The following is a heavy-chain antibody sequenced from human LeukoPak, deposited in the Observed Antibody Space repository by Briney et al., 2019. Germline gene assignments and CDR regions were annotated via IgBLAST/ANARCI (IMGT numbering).Heavy chain of an antibody. D-gene: IGHD3-10*01. CDR3: ARVNPHYYGSGTYYNVVSGPFDY. V-gene: IGHV3-33*08. CDR2: IWYDGSDK. J-gene: IGHJ4*02. CDR1: GFTFSSYA. Sequence: GGSLRLSCAASGFTFSSYAMHWVRQAPGKGLEWVAVIWYDGSDKYYADSVKGRFTISRDNSKNTLFLQMNSLRAEDTAVYYCARVNPHYYGSGTYYNVVSGPFDYWGQGSLVIVSS.